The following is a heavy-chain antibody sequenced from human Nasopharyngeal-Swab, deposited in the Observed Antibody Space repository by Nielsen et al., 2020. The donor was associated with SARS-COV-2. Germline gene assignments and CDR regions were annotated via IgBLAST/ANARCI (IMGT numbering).Heavy chain of an antibody. CDR3: ARDPQRDYCSGDCSYFDY. CDR2: ISSSSSYI. V-gene: IGHV3-21*01. Sequence: GESLKISCAASGFTFSSYSMNWVRQAPGKGLEWVSSISSSSSYIYYADSVKGRFTISRDNAKNSLYLQMNSLRAEDTAVYYCARDPQRDYCSGDCSYFDYWGQGTLVTVSS. J-gene: IGHJ4*02. CDR1: GFTFSSYS. D-gene: IGHD2-21*02.